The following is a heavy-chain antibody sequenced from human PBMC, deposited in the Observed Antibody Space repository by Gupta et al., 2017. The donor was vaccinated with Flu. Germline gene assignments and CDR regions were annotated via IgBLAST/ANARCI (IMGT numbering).Heavy chain of an antibody. CDR1: GFTFDDYA. V-gene: IGHV3-43D*04. D-gene: IGHD3-10*01. J-gene: IGHJ4*02. CDR3: AKDIGYGSGSLFDY. Sequence: EVQLVESGGVVVQPGGSLRLSCAASGFTFDDYAMHWVRQAPGKGLEWVSLISWDGGSTYYADSVKGRFTISRDNSKNSLYLQMNSLRAEDTALYYCAKDIGYGSGSLFDYWGQGTLVTVSS. CDR2: ISWDGGST.